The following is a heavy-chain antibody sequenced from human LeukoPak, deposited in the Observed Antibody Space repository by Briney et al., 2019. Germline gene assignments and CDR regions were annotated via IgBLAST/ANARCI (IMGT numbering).Heavy chain of an antibody. J-gene: IGHJ6*03. CDR3: ARAGSTGYESFDYYYYMDV. CDR2: ISSSGSTI. V-gene: IGHV3-48*04. Sequence: GGSLRLSCAASGFTFSSYGMHWVRQAPGRGLEGVSYISSSGSTIYYADSVKGRFTISRDNAKNSLYLQMNSLRAEDTAVYYCARAGSTGYESFDYYYYMDVWGKGTTVTISS. D-gene: IGHD5-12*01. CDR1: GFTFSSYG.